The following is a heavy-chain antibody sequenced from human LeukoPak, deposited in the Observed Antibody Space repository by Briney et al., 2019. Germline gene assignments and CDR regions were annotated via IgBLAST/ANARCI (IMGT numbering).Heavy chain of an antibody. D-gene: IGHD2-15*01. CDR2: IYGNSAAT. Sequence: ASVKVSCKASGYTFIGYYIHWVRQAPGQGLEWMGWIYGNSAATNYAQNLQGRVTMTTDTSTSTAYMELRSLRSDDTAVYYCARGIIGYYFDYWGQGTLVTVSS. V-gene: IGHV1-18*04. CDR3: ARGIIGYYFDY. CDR1: GYTFIGYY. J-gene: IGHJ4*02.